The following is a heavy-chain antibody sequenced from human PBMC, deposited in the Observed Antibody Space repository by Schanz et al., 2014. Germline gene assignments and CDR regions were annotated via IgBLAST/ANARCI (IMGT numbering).Heavy chain of an antibody. CDR1: GFTFSSYG. Sequence: QVQLVESGGGVVQPGRSRRLSCEASGFTFSSYGMHWVRQAPGKGLEWVAIIWYDGSNKYYADSVKGRFTISRDNSKNTLFLQMSSLRAEDTAVYYCARPSDSSWYMDVWGKGTTVTVSS. CDR3: ARPSDSSWYMDV. CDR2: IWYDGSNK. J-gene: IGHJ6*03. V-gene: IGHV3-33*08. D-gene: IGHD2-21*02.